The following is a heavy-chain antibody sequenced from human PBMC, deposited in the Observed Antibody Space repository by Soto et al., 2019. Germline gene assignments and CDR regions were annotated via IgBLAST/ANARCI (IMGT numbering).Heavy chain of an antibody. V-gene: IGHV4-34*01. D-gene: IGHD3-3*01. CDR2: INHSGST. J-gene: IGHJ6*02. CDR3: ARDRYSYYDFWSGSLPYYYFGTDV. Sequence: SETLSLTCAVYGGSFRDYYWSWIRQPPGKGLEWIGQINHSGSTNYNPSLKSRVTISVDTSKNQFSLKLSSVTAADTAVYYCARDRYSYYDFWSGSLPYYYFGTDVWGQGTTVTVSS. CDR1: GGSFRDYY.